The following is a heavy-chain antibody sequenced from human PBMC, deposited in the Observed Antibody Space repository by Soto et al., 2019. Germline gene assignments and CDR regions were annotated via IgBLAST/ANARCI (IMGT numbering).Heavy chain of an antibody. CDR3: AKDTKGVVGAGWFDP. CDR1: GFTFDDYA. D-gene: IGHD1-26*01. CDR2: ISWNSGSI. J-gene: IGHJ5*02. Sequence: HPGGSLRLSCAASGFTFDDYAMHWVRQAPGKGLEWVSGISWNSGSIGYADSVKGRFTISRDNAKNSLYLQMNSLRAEDTALYYCAKDTKGVVGAGWFDPWGQGTLVTVSS. V-gene: IGHV3-9*01.